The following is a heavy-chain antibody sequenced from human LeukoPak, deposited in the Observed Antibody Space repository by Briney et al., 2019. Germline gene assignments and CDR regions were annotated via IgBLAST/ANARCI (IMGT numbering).Heavy chain of an antibody. CDR1: GYSISSGYY. D-gene: IGHD3-3*01. CDR3: ARRQARDFWSGYPDSNWSDP. V-gene: IGHV4-38-2*01. J-gene: IGHJ5*02. Sequence: PSETLSLTCAVSGYSISSGYYWGCSRQPTGMGREWIGSIYHGGSTFYNTSLKRRLSLSIATSKNHISLQPSSVTSAHPAVYYCARRQARDFWSGYPDSNWSDPWGQGTLVTVSS. CDR2: IYHGGST.